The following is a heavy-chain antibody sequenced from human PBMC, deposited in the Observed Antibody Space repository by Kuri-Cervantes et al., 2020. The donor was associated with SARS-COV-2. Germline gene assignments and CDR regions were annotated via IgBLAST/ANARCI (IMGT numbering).Heavy chain of an antibody. Sequence: GESLKISCAASGFTFSSYWMHWVRQAPGKGLLWVSRINSDGSSTSYADSVKGRFTISRDNSKNTLYLQMNSLRAEDTAVYYCAKDCGSGCPQRSGFGYWGQGTLVTVSS. CDR1: GFTFSSYW. J-gene: IGHJ4*02. CDR3: AKDCGSGCPQRSGFGY. V-gene: IGHV3-74*01. CDR2: INSDGSST. D-gene: IGHD2-15*01.